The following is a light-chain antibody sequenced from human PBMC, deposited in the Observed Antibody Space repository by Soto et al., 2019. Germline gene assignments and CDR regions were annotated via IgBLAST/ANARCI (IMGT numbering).Light chain of an antibody. V-gene: IGKV2-28*01. CDR1: QSLLHSNGYNY. Sequence: DIVMTQSPLSQPVTPGEPASISCRSSQSLLHSNGYNYLDWYLQKPGQSPQLLIYLGSNRASGVPDRFSCSGSGTDFTLKISRVEAEDAGVYYCMQALQTISFGQGTRLEIK. J-gene: IGKJ5*01. CDR2: LGS. CDR3: MQALQTIS.